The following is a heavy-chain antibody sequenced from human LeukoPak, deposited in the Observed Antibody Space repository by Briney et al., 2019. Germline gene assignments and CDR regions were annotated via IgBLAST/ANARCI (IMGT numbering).Heavy chain of an antibody. CDR1: GDSINSGTYY. CDR3: ARLLWFGELSTWFDP. CDR2: VSYSGST. J-gene: IGHJ5*02. V-gene: IGHV4-39*02. D-gene: IGHD3-10*01. Sequence: SETLSLTCTVSGDSINSGTYYWGWIRQPPGKGLEWIGSVSYSGSTYYNPSLESRVTISVDMSKNHFSLRLRSVTAADTAVYYCARLLWFGELSTWFDPWGQGTLVTVSS.